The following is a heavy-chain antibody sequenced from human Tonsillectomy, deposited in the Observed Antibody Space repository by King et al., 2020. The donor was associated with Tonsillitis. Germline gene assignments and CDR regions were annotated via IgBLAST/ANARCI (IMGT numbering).Heavy chain of an antibody. CDR2: ISWNSGSI. Sequence: VQLVESGGGLVQPGRSLRLSCAASGFTFDDYAMHWVRQAPGKGLEWVSGISWNSGSIVYADSVKGRFTISRDNAKNSLYLQVNSLRAEDTSLYYCAKDRTDYGSGADYWGQGTLVTVSS. V-gene: IGHV3-9*01. CDR1: GFTFDDYA. J-gene: IGHJ4*02. CDR3: AKDRTDYGSGADY. D-gene: IGHD3-10*01.